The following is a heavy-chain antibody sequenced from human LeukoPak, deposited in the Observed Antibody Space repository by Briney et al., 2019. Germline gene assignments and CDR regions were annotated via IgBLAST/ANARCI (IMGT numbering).Heavy chain of an antibody. Sequence: HAGGSLRLSCAASGFTFSDYYMSWVRQAPGKGLEWVANIKKDGSEKYYVDSVKGRFTISRDNAKTSLYLQMNSLRAEDTAVYYCARDLSGVAGYTYGRGIDYWGQGTLVTVSS. CDR3: ARDLSGVAGYTYGRGIDY. CDR1: GFTFSDYY. V-gene: IGHV3-7*01. CDR2: IKKDGSEK. D-gene: IGHD5-18*01. J-gene: IGHJ4*02.